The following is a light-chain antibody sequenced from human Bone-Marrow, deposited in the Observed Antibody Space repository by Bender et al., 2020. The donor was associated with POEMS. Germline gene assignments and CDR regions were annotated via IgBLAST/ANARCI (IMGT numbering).Light chain of an antibody. CDR3: QSFDTSLSGWV. CDR1: SSDVGGYNY. Sequence: QSALTQPASVSGSPGQSITISCTGTSSDVGGYNYVSWYQQHPGKAPKLMIYEVSNRPSGVSDRFSGSKSGTSVSLAITGLQAEDEADYYCQSFDTSLSGWVFGAGTKLTV. CDR2: EVS. J-gene: IGLJ3*02. V-gene: IGLV2-14*01.